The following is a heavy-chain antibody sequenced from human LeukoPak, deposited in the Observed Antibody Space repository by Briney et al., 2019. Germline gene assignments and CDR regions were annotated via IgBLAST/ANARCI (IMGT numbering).Heavy chain of an antibody. D-gene: IGHD2-2*01. CDR1: GYTFTSYG. V-gene: IGHV1-18*01. J-gene: IGHJ4*02. Sequence: GASVKVSCKASGYTFTSYGISWVRQAPGQGLEWMGWISAYNGNTNYAQKLQGRVTMTTDTSTSTAYMGLRSLRSDDTAVYYCARDRPLPGYCSSTSCSPFDYWGQGTLVTVSS. CDR2: ISAYNGNT. CDR3: ARDRPLPGYCSSTSCSPFDY.